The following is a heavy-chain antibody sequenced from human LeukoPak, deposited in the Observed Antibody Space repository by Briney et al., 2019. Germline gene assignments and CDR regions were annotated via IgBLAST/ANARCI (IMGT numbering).Heavy chain of an antibody. V-gene: IGHV4-61*02. CDR1: GGSISSGSYY. CDR3: ARAYGDYVADY. D-gene: IGHD4-17*01. Sequence: SETLSLTCTVSGGSISSGSYYWSWIRQPAGKGLEWIGRIYTSGSTNYNPSLKSRVTISVDTSKNQFSLKLSSVTAADTAVYYCARAYGDYVADYWGQGTLVTVSS. CDR2: IYTSGST. J-gene: IGHJ4*02.